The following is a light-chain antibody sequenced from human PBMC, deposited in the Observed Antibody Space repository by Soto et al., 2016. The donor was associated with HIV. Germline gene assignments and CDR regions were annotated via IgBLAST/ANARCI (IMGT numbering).Light chain of an antibody. V-gene: IGLV3-1*01. J-gene: IGLJ3*02. CDR3: QAWDNNSAV. CDR2: QDD. CDR1: RLGDKY. Sequence: SFELTQPPSVSVSPEQTASINCSGDRLGDKYACWYQQRPGQSPVLIIYQDDKRPSGIPERFSGSNSGNTATLTISGTQALDEADYYCQAWDNNSAVFGGGTRLSVL.